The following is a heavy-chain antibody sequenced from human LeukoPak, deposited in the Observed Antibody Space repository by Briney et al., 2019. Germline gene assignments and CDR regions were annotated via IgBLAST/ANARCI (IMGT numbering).Heavy chain of an antibody. CDR3: AALNIATRPWCFDY. Sequence: SETLSLTCTVSGGSINNYYWSWIRQPPGKGLEWIGYIYSIGSTNYNPSLKSRVTISVDTSKSQFSLKLSSVTAADTAVYYCAALNIATRPWCFDYWGQGTLVTVSS. V-gene: IGHV4-59*01. CDR2: IYSIGST. J-gene: IGHJ4*02. D-gene: IGHD6-6*01. CDR1: GGSINNYY.